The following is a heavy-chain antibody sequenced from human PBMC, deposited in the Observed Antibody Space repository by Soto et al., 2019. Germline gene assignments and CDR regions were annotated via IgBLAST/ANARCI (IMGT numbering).Heavy chain of an antibody. CDR3: AMDEVKGGLAFAFDY. D-gene: IGHD5-12*01. CDR1: GGTFSSYA. J-gene: IGHJ4*02. V-gene: IGHV1-69*01. CDR2: IIPIFGTA. Sequence: QVQLVQSGAEVKKPGSSVKVSCKASGGTFSSYAISWVRQAPGQGLEWMGGIIPIFGTANYAQRFQGRVTITADESRRTGYMELSRLRSEDTAVDYCAMDEVKGGLAFAFDYLCQGTLVTVSS.